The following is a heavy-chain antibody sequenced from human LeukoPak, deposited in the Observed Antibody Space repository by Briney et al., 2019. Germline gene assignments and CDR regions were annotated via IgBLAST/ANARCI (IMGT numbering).Heavy chain of an antibody. Sequence: PGGSLRLSCAASGFTFSSFVMNWVRQAPGKGLEWVSTMSDRGDSTYYADSVKGRFTISRDNSKNTLYLQMNSLRAEDTAVYYCAKCTRGWFEDYWGQGTLVTVSS. J-gene: IGHJ4*02. CDR2: MSDRGDST. D-gene: IGHD6-19*01. CDR1: GFTFSSFV. CDR3: AKCTRGWFEDY. V-gene: IGHV3-23*01.